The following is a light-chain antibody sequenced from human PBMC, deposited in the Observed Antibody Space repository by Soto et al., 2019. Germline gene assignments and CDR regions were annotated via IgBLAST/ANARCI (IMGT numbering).Light chain of an antibody. V-gene: IGKV1-39*01. CDR3: QQSYSTLFT. CDR2: AAS. J-gene: IGKJ3*01. CDR1: QSIWGN. Sequence: DIQMTQSPSSLSASVGDRVTITCRASQSIWGNLNWYQQKPGKAPKLLIYAASSLQSGVPSRLSGSGSGTDFTLTISSLQPADFATYYCQQSYSTLFTFGPGTKVDIK.